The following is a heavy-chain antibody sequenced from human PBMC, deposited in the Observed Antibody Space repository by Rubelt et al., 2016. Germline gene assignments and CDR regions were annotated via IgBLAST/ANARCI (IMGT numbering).Heavy chain of an antibody. CDR3: ARTSSGCSGHFGY. CDR2: IDTSGST. J-gene: IGHJ4*02. Sequence: QVQLQESGPGLVKPSETLSLTCTVSGGSISSYYWSWIRQPAGKGLEWIGRIDTSGSTNYNPSLKSRVTMAVDTSKNQCALKLCFVTAADTAVYDCARTSSGCSGHFGYWCQGTLVTVSS. V-gene: IGHV4-4*07. CDR1: GGSISSYY. D-gene: IGHD6-19*01.